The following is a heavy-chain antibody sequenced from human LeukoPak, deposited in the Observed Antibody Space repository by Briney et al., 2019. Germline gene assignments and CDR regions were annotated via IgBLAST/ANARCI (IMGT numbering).Heavy chain of an antibody. V-gene: IGHV1-18*01. D-gene: IGHD2-8*01. CDR1: GYTSTSYG. CDR3: ARPRQVFYYYYYMDV. Sequence: ASVKVSCKASGYTSTSYGISWVRQAPGQGLEWMGWISAYNGNTNYAQKLQGRVTMTTDTSTSTAYMELRSLRSDGTAVYYCARPRQVFYYYYYMDVWGKGTTVTVSS. CDR2: ISAYNGNT. J-gene: IGHJ6*03.